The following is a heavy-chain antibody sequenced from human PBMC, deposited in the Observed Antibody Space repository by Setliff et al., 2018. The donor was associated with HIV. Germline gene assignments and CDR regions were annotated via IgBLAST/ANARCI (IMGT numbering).Heavy chain of an antibody. J-gene: IGHJ4*02. Sequence: SVKVSCKAPGGTFSSYGISWVRQAPGQGLEWMGGIIPIFGTANYAQKFQGRVTITADESTSTAYMELSSLRSEDTAVYYCARETQTGTGSYLNWGQGTLVTVSS. CDR2: IIPIFGTA. CDR1: GGTFSSYG. D-gene: IGHD3-10*01. CDR3: ARETQTGTGSYLN. V-gene: IGHV1-69*13.